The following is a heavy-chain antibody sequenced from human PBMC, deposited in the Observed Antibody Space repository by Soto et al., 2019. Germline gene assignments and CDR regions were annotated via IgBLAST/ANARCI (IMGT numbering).Heavy chain of an antibody. J-gene: IGHJ6*02. CDR1: GDSVSSNSAA. Sequence: SQTLSLTCAISGDSVSSNSAAWNWIRQSPSRGLEWLGRTYYRSKWYNDYAVSVKSRITINPDTSKNQFSLQLNSVTPEDTAVYYCARDRDXGYSSSWYLPPYYGMDVWGQGTTVTVSS. CDR2: TYYRSKWYN. CDR3: ARDRDXGYSSSWYLPPYYGMDV. V-gene: IGHV6-1*01. D-gene: IGHD6-13*01.